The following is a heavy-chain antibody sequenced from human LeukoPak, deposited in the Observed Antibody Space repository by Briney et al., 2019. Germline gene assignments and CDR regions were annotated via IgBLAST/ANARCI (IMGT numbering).Heavy chain of an antibody. D-gene: IGHD4-17*01. CDR2: ISSSSSYI. J-gene: IGHJ4*02. Sequence: GGSLRLSCAASGFTFSSYSMNWVRQAPGKGLEWVSSISSSSSYIYYADSVKGRFTISRDNAKNSLYLQMNSLRAEDTAVYYCARGGVGEYVDYYFDYWGQGTLVTVSS. CDR1: GFTFSSYS. V-gene: IGHV3-21*01. CDR3: ARGGVGEYVDYYFDY.